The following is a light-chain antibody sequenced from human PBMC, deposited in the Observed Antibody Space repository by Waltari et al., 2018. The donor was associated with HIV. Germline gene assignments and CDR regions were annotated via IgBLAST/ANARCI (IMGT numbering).Light chain of an antibody. CDR2: RNN. CDR1: RSNIGTND. J-gene: IGLJ3*02. V-gene: IGLV1-47*01. CDR3: DAWDDSLSGRV. Sequence: QSVLTQPPSASGTPGQRVTISCSGSRSNIGTNDLYWFQQLPGTAPKLLIYRNNQRPSGVPDRFTGSKSGTSVSLAISGLRSEDEADYYCDAWDDSLSGRVFGGGTKLTVL.